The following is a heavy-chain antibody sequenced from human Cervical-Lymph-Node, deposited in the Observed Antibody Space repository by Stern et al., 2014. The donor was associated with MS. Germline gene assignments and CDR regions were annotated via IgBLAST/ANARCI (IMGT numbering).Heavy chain of an antibody. D-gene: IGHD3-10*01. Sequence: QVQLVESGAEVKKPGSSVKVSCKASGGTFGSYAISWVRQAPGQGLELMGGIIPIFGTANYAQRFQGRVTITADESTSTAYMALSSLRSEDTAVYYCAREEVRGITMVRGDLDYWGQGTRVTVSS. V-gene: IGHV1-69*01. CDR3: AREEVRGITMVRGDLDY. CDR2: IIPIFGTA. J-gene: IGHJ4*02. CDR1: GGTFGSYA.